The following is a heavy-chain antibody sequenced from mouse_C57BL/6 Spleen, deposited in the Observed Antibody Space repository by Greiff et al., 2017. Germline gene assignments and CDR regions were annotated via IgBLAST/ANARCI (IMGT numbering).Heavy chain of an antibody. CDR1: GYTFTSYW. CDR3: ASFRETLYAMDY. CDR2: IHPNSGST. D-gene: IGHD3-1*01. Sequence: QVQLQQPGAELVKPGASVKLSCKASGYTFTSYWMHWVKQRPGQGLEWIGMIHPNSGSTNYNEKFKSKATLTVDKSSSTAYMQLSSLTSEDSAVYYCASFRETLYAMDYWGQGTSVTVSS. V-gene: IGHV1-64*01. J-gene: IGHJ4*01.